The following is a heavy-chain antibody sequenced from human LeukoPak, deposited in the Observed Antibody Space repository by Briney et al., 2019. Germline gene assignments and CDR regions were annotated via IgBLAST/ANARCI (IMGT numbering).Heavy chain of an antibody. CDR2: ISSRGNTK. Sequence: QPGGSLRLSCAASEFTFSGYEMNWVRQAPGKGLEGISYISSRGNTKHYADSVKGRFTISRDNAKNPLYLQMNSLRAEDTAVYYCTRDSEWLPDYWGQGTLVTVSS. D-gene: IGHD5-12*01. CDR3: TRDSEWLPDY. J-gene: IGHJ4*02. CDR1: EFTFSGYE. V-gene: IGHV3-48*03.